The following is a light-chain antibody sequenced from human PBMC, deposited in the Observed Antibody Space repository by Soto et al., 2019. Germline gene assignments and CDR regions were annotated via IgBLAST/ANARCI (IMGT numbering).Light chain of an antibody. V-gene: IGKV3-15*01. Sequence: EMVMTQSPATLSVSPGERATLSCRASQTLSRHLAWYQQQPGQAPRLLIFYASTRATGIPARFSGSGSGTDFTLTIISLQSEDVAVYYCQPYDKWPHTCGQGTKLEIK. CDR3: QPYDKWPHT. CDR2: YAS. CDR1: QTLSRH. J-gene: IGKJ2*01.